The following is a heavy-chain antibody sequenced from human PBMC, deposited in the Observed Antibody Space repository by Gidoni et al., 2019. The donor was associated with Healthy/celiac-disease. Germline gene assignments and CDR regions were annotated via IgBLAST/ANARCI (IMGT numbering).Heavy chain of an antibody. CDR2: TYYSGST. CDR1: GGSISRYY. V-gene: IGHV4-59*01. CDR3: ARAMVGSGYYYYMDV. Sequence: QVQLQESGPGLVKPSETLSLTCTVSGGSISRYYWSWIRQPPGKGLEWIGYTYYSGSTNYNPSLKSRVTISVDTSKNQFSLKLSSVTAADTAVYYCARAMVGSGYYYYMDVWGKGTTVTVSS. D-gene: IGHD3-10*01. J-gene: IGHJ6*03.